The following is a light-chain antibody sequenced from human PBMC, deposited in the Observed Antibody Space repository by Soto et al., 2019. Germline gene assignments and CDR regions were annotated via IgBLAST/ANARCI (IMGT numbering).Light chain of an antibody. CDR1: SSDVGGYNY. CDR3: SSYTSSSTV. Sequence: QSALTQPASVSGSPGQSITISCTGTSSDVGGYNYVSWYQQHPGKAPKLMIYDVSNRPPGVSNRFSGSKSGNTASLTISGLQAEDEADYYCSSYTSSSTVFGTGTKVTVL. J-gene: IGLJ1*01. CDR2: DVS. V-gene: IGLV2-14*01.